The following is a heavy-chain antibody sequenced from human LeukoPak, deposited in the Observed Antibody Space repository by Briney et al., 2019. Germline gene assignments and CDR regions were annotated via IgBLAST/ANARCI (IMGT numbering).Heavy chain of an antibody. CDR3: ARDYVRAFDI. J-gene: IGHJ3*02. Sequence: PSETLSLTCTVSGGSISSYYWSWIPQPPGKGLEWIGYIYYSGSTNYNPSLKSRVTISVDTSKNQFSLKLSSVTAADTAVYYCARDYVRAFDIWGQGTMVTVSS. CDR1: GGSISSYY. V-gene: IGHV4-59*01. D-gene: IGHD2-8*01. CDR2: IYYSGST.